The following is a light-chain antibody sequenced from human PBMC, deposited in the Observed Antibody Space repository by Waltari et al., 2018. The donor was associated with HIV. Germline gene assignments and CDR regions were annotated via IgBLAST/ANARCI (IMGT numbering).Light chain of an antibody. CDR3: QQYYTNPRT. V-gene: IGKV4-1*01. Sequence: DIVMTQSPASLAVSLGEGATINCNSRQSVFYSSNNKNYLSWYQQKPGQPPKLLISWASTRESGVPDRFSGSGSGTDFTLTISSLQAEDVAVYYCQQYYTNPRTFGQGTKVEIK. J-gene: IGKJ1*01. CDR2: WAS. CDR1: QSVFYSSNNKNY.